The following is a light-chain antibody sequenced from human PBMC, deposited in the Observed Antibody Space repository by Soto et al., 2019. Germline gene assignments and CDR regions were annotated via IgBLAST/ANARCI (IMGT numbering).Light chain of an antibody. J-gene: IGLJ3*02. V-gene: IGLV4-69*01. CDR2: FNSDGSH. CDR3: QTWDSGIWV. Sequence: QSVLTQSPSASASLGASVKLTCTLSSGHSSYAIAWHQQQPEKGPRYLMKFNSDGSHSKGDGIPDRFSGSSSGAERYLTISRLQSEYEADYYCQTWDSGIWVFGGGTKLTVL. CDR1: SGHSSYA.